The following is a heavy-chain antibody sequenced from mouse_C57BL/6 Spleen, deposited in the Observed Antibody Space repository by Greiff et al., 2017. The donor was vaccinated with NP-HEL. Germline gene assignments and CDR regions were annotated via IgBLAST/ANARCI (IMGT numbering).Heavy chain of an antibody. D-gene: IGHD1-1*01. J-gene: IGHJ4*01. Sequence: EVKVVESGGGLVKPGGSLKLSCAASGFTFSSYAMSWVRQTPEKRLEWVATISDGGSYTYYPDNVKGRFTISRDNAKNNLYLQMSHLKSEDTAMYYCARDDYYGSPYGVDYWGQGTSVTVSS. CDR1: GFTFSSYA. V-gene: IGHV5-4*01. CDR3: ARDDYYGSPYGVDY. CDR2: ISDGGSYT.